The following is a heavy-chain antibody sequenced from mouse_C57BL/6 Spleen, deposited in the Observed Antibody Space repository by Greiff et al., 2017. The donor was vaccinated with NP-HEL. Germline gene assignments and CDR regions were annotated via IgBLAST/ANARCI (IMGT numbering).Heavy chain of an antibody. J-gene: IGHJ2*01. V-gene: IGHV5-17*01. CDR2: ISRGSSTI. CDR3: ERMAYFDY. CDR1: GFTFSDYG. Sequence: EVMLVESGGGLVKPGGSLKLSCAASGFTFSDYGLHWVRQAPEKGLEWVAYISRGSSTIYYADTVKGRFTISRDNAKNTLFLQMTSLRSEDTAMYYCERMAYFDYWGKGTTLTVSS.